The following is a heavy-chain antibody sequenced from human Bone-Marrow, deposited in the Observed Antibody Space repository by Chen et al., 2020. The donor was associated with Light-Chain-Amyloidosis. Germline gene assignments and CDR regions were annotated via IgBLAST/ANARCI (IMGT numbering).Heavy chain of an antibody. V-gene: IGHV4-31*03. CDR2: IYYRGST. CDR3: ARDHRAAAGYYYFYGMDV. J-gene: IGHJ6*02. CDR1: GSSISNIGYY. D-gene: IGHD6-13*01. Sequence: QVQLQESGPGLVKPSETLSLTCTVSGSSISNIGYYWTWIRQHPGQGLEWLGYIYYRGSTDYNPSFKRRITISVDTSENQFSLKLSSATAADTAVYYCARDHRAAAGYYYFYGMDVWGQGTTVTASS.